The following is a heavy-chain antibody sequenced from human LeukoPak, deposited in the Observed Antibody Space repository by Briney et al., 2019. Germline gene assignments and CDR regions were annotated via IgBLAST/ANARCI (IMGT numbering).Heavy chain of an antibody. Sequence: SETLSLTCTVSGGSISSYFWSWIRQPPGKGLEWIGYIYYSGSTNYNPSLKSRVTISVDTSKNQFSLKLSSVTAADTAVYYCARGSYYYGMDVWGQGTTVTVSS. CDR1: GGSISSYF. CDR3: ARGSYYYGMDV. V-gene: IGHV4-59*08. J-gene: IGHJ6*02. CDR2: IYYSGST.